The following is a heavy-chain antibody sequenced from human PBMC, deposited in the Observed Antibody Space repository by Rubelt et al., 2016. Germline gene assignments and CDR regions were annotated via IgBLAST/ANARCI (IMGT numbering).Heavy chain of an antibody. D-gene: IGHD1-20*01. CDR1: GGSFSGYY. CDR2: INHSGST. J-gene: IGHJ6*02. CDR3: ARGPQTYNWNRDYYYGMDV. V-gene: IGHV4-34*01. Sequence: QVQLQQWGAGLLKPSETLSLTCAVYGGSFSGYYWSWIRQPPGKGLEWIGEINHSGSTNYTPSLKVLVTSSVDTAKNHFSRRLSSWTAADTSVYYWARGPQTYNWNRDYYYGMDVWGQGTTVTVSS.